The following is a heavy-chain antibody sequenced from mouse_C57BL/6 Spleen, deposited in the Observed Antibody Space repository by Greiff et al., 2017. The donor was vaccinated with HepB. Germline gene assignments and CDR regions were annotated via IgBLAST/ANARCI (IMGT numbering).Heavy chain of an antibody. CDR3: TRREVVAPFDY. CDR1: GYTFTDYE. V-gene: IGHV1-15*01. Sequence: QVQLQQSGAELVRPGASVTLSCKASGYTFTDYEMHWVKQTPVHGLEWIGAIDPETGGTAYNQKFKGKAILTADKSSSTAYMELRSLTSEDSAVYYCTRREVVAPFDYWGQGTTLTVSS. J-gene: IGHJ2*01. CDR2: IDPETGGT. D-gene: IGHD1-1*01.